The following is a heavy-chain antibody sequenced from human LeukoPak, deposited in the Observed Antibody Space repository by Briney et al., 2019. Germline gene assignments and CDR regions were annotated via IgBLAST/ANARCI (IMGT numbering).Heavy chain of an antibody. J-gene: IGHJ4*02. CDR2: INPNSGGT. V-gene: IGHV1-2*02. D-gene: IGHD4-17*01. Sequence: ASVKLSCKASGYTFTGYYMHWVRQAPGPGLEWMGWINPNSGGTNYAQTFQGRVTMTRDTSISTAYMELSRLRSDDTAVYYCARDGSNGGGGPDDYGDYVFDYWGQGTLVTVSS. CDR3: ARDGSNGGGGPDDYGDYVFDY. CDR1: GYTFTGYY.